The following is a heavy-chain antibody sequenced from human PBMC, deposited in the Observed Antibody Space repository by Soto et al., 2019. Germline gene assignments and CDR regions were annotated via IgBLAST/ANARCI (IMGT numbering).Heavy chain of an antibody. CDR3: ARGGFEHFDY. J-gene: IGHJ4*02. D-gene: IGHD5-12*01. CDR2: ISYSGST. CDR1: AGSISSYY. Sequence: QVRLQESGPGLVKPSETLSLTCTVSAGSISSYYWSWIRQPPGKGLEWIGYISYSGSTNYNPSLKSRVTISLDTSKNQFSLKLSSVTAADTAVYYCARGGFEHFDYWGQGTLVTVSS. V-gene: IGHV4-59*01.